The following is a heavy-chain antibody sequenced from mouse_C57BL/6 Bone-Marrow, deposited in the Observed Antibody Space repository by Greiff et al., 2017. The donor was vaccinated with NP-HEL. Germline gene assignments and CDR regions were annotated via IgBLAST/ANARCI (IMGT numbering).Heavy chain of an antibody. Sequence: VQLKQSGPELVKPGASVKISCKASGYSFTDYNMNWVKQSNGKSLEWLGVINPNYGTTSYNQKFKGKATLTVDQSSSTAYLQLNSLTSEDSAVYYCARWNGSRRGDYAMDYWGQGTSVTVSS. CDR3: ARWNGSRRGDYAMDY. J-gene: IGHJ4*01. V-gene: IGHV1-39*01. D-gene: IGHD1-1*01. CDR1: GYSFTDYN. CDR2: INPNYGTT.